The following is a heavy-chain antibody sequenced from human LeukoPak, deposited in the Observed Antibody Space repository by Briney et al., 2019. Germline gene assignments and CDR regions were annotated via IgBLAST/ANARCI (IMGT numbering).Heavy chain of an antibody. CDR3: ARNYGRTSRYFDY. V-gene: IGHV1-2*02. J-gene: IGHJ4*02. CDR1: GYTFTDYY. Sequence: EASVTVSCKSSGYTFTDYYVHWVRQAPGQGLEWMGWLSPGTGGTNYAQKFQGRVTMTRGTSISTAYLELSRLASDDTALYYCARNYGRTSRYFDYWGQGTLVTVSS. D-gene: IGHD4-17*01. CDR2: LSPGTGGT.